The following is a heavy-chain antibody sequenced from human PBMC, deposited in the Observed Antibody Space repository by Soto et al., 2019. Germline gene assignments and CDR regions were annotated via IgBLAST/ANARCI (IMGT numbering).Heavy chain of an antibody. Sequence: QVQLVQSGAEVKKPGSSVKVSCKASGGTFSSYAISWVRQAPGQGLEWMGGIIPIFGTANYAQKFQGRVTISADESTSTAYMELSSLRSEDTAVYDCARSLSYYYDSSGYSRGAIQHWGQGTLVTVSS. V-gene: IGHV1-69*12. CDR2: IIPIFGTA. CDR1: GGTFSSYA. D-gene: IGHD3-22*01. J-gene: IGHJ1*01. CDR3: ARSLSYYYDSSGYSRGAIQH.